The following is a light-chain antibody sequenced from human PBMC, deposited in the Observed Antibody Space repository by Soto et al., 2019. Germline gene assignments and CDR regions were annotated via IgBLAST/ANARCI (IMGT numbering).Light chain of an antibody. V-gene: IGKV1-27*01. Sequence: DIQMTQSPTSLSASVGDRVTITCRASQGIRNFVAWYQQKPGKAPKLLIYAASTVPSGVPSRFSGSGSGTDFTLTINSLQPEDVSTYSCQKYSSVPVFGPGTKVEIK. J-gene: IGKJ3*01. CDR2: AAS. CDR1: QGIRNF. CDR3: QKYSSVPV.